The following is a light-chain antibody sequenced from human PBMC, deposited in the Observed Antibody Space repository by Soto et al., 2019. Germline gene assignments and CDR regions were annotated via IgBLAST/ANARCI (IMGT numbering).Light chain of an antibody. J-gene: IGLJ3*02. CDR3: SSYTSSSTRV. V-gene: IGLV2-14*01. CDR2: EVS. Sequence: QSALTQPASVSGSHGQSITISCTGTSSDVGGYNYVSWYQQHPGKAPKLMIYEVSNRPSGVSNRFSGSKSGTTASLTISGLQAEDEADYYCSSYTSSSTRVFGGGTKLTVL. CDR1: SSDVGGYNY.